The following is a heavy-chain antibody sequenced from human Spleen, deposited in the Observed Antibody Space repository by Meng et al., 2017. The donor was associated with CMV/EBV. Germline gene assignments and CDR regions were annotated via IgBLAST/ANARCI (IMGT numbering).Heavy chain of an antibody. CDR2: INHSGST. D-gene: IGHD4-17*01. V-gene: IGHV4-34*01. CDR3: ARDNYGMYYFDY. CDR1: GGSFSGYH. J-gene: IGHJ4*02. Sequence: SETLSLTCAVYGGSFSGYHWSWIRQPPGKGLEWIGEINHSGSTNYNPSLKSRVTISVDTSKNQFSLKLSSVTAADTAVYYCARDNYGMYYFDYWGQGTLVTVSS.